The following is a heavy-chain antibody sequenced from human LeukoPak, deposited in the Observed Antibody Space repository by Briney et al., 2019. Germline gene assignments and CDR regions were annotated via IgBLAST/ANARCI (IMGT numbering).Heavy chain of an antibody. Sequence: GGSLRLSCAASGFTVSSNYMSWVRQAPGKGLEWVSLIFSGGNTYYADSVKGRFTISRHNSGNTLYLQMNSLRAEDTAVYYCARDPPMYYYDEPGSRDAFDIWGQGTMVTVSS. CDR3: ARDPPMYYYDEPGSRDAFDI. CDR2: IFSGGNT. J-gene: IGHJ3*02. CDR1: GFTVSSNY. D-gene: IGHD3-22*01. V-gene: IGHV3-53*01.